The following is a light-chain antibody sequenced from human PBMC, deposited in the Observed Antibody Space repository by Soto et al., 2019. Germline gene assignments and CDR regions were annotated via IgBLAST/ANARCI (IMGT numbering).Light chain of an antibody. Sequence: EIVLTQSPGTLSLSPGERATLSCRASQSVSSSYLAWYQQKPVQAPRLLIYGASSSATGIPDRFSGSGSGTDFTLNISRLEPEDFAVYYCQQYGSSPFTFGPGTKVDIK. CDR1: QSVSSSY. CDR2: GAS. CDR3: QQYGSSPFT. J-gene: IGKJ3*01. V-gene: IGKV3-20*01.